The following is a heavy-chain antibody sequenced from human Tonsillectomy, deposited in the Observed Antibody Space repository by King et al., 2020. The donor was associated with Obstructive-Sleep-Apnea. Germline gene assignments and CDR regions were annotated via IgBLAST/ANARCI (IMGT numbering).Heavy chain of an antibody. CDR1: GFIFSNYA. D-gene: IGHD5-12*01. CDR3: AKDQSGYDFWALDY. Sequence: VQLVESGGGLVQPGGSLRLSCLASGFIFSNYAMSWVRQAPGKGLEWVSGMSGNGGNSYYANSVKGRFTVSRDNSKNTLYLQMNSLRVEDTAVYYCAKDQSGYDFWALDYWGQGTLITVSS. J-gene: IGHJ4*02. CDR2: MSGNGGNS. V-gene: IGHV3-23*04.